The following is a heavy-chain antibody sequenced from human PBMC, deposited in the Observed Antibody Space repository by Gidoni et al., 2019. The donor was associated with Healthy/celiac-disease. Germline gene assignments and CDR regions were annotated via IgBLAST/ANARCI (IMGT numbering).Heavy chain of an antibody. D-gene: IGHD6-6*01. J-gene: IGHJ4*02. CDR1: GFTFSSYA. Sequence: EVQLLESGGGLVQHGGSLRLYCAASGFTFSSYAMSWVRQAPGKGLEWVSAISGSGGSTYYADSVKGRFTISRDNSKNTLYLQMNSLRAEDTAVYYCAKDLVEAARPFDYWGQGTLVTVSS. CDR2: ISGSGGST. CDR3: AKDLVEAARPFDY. V-gene: IGHV3-23*01.